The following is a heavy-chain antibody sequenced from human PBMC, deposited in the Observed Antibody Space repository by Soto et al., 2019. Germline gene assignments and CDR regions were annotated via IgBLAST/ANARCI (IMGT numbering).Heavy chain of an antibody. CDR3: AKGGDDYYYDSSGYAEPLDY. V-gene: IGHV3-30*18. CDR2: ISYDGSNK. D-gene: IGHD3-22*01. J-gene: IGHJ4*02. Sequence: GGSLRLSCAASGFTFSSYGMHWVRQAPGKGLEWVAVISYDGSNKYYADSVKGRFTISRDNSKNTLYLQMNSLRAEDTAVYYCAKGGDDYYYDSSGYAEPLDYWGQGTLFTVSS. CDR1: GFTFSSYG.